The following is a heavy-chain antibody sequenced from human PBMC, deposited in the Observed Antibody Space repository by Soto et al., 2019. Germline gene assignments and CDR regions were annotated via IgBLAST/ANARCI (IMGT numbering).Heavy chain of an antibody. Sequence: QVTLKESGPVLVKPTETLTLTCTVSGFSLSNARMGVSWIRQPPGKALEWLAHIFSNDEKSYSTSLKSRSTVTKDTSESQVVPTMTNMHPFDTTTDYWSPIRTYYDRGGYPYEYFDLWGRGTLVTVSS. CDR3: SPIRTYYDRGGYPYEYFDL. J-gene: IGHJ2*01. D-gene: IGHD3-16*01. CDR1: GFSLSNARMG. CDR2: IFSNDEK. V-gene: IGHV2-26*01.